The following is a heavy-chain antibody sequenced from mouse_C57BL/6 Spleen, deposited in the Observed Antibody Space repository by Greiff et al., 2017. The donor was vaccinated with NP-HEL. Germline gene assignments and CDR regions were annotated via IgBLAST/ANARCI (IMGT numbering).Heavy chain of an antibody. CDR1: GYTFTEYT. D-gene: IGHD1-1*01. J-gene: IGHJ1*03. Sequence: QVQLQQSGAELVKPGASVKLSCKASGYTFTEYTIHWVKQRSGQGLEWIGWFYPGSGSIKYNEKFKDKATLTADKSSSPVYRVLRRLTSEDSAVYFWARHEEGYYGSSPHWYFDVWGTGTTVTVSS. CDR2: FYPGSGSI. V-gene: IGHV1-62-2*01. CDR3: ARHEEGYYGSSPHWYFDV.